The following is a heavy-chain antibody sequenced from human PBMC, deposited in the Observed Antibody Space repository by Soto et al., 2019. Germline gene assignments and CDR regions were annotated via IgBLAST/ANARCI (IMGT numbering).Heavy chain of an antibody. CDR3: AASHCSSTSCYYFAY. Sequence: EVQLVESGGGVVRPGGSLRLSCAASGFTFDDYGMSWVRQAPGKGLEWVSGINWNGGSTGYADSVKGRFTISRDNAKNSLYLQMNSLRAEDTALYHCAASHCSSTSCYYFAYWGQGTLVTVSS. CDR1: GFTFDDYG. CDR2: INWNGGST. D-gene: IGHD2-2*01. V-gene: IGHV3-20*01. J-gene: IGHJ4*02.